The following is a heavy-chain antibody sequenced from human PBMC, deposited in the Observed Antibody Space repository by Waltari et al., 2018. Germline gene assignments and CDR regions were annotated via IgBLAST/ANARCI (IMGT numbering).Heavy chain of an antibody. Sequence: QVQLQESGPGLVKPSETLSLTCTVPGGSISSYYWSWIRQPPGKGLEWIGYIYYSGSTNYNPSLKSRVTISVDTSKNQFSLKLSSVTAADTAVYYCASGRSSTYYYDSSAFDIWGQGTMVTVSS. CDR3: ASGRSSTYYYDSSAFDI. D-gene: IGHD3-22*01. CDR2: IYYSGST. V-gene: IGHV4-59*01. J-gene: IGHJ3*02. CDR1: GGSISSYY.